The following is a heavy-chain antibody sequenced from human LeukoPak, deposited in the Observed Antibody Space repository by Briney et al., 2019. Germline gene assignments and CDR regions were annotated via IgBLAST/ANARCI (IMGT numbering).Heavy chain of an antibody. V-gene: IGHV3-23*01. CDR1: GFTLSSYA. J-gene: IGHJ4*02. D-gene: IGHD3-10*01. Sequence: GGSLRLSCAASGFTLSSYAMSWVRQAPGKGLEWVSAISGSGGSTYYADSVKGRFTISRDNSKNTLYLQMNSLRAEDTAVYYCAKVQSSWFGELSSFDYWGQGTLVTVSS. CDR2: ISGSGGST. CDR3: AKVQSSWFGELSSFDY.